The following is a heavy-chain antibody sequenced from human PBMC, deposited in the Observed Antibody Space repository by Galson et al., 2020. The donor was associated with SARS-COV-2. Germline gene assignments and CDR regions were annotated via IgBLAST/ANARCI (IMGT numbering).Heavy chain of an antibody. Sequence: GGSLRLSCAASGFTFSIYVMHWVRQAPGKGLEWVSAISDDGSNIYYADSVKGRFTISRDNSKNALYLQMNSLRPEDTGVYYCAKDLGYCSSTSCRYYYFGMDVWGKGTTVTVSS. CDR1: GFTFSIYV. D-gene: IGHD2-2*01. CDR3: AKDLGYCSSTSCRYYYFGMDV. J-gene: IGHJ6*01. CDR2: ISDDGSNI. V-gene: IGHV3-30*18.